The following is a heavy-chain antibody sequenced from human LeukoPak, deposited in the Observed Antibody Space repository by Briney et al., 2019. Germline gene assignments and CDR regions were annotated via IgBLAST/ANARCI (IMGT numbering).Heavy chain of an antibody. CDR1: GFTFTNNF. CDR2: ISSSSSTI. CDR3: AIGPGGVFHY. J-gene: IGHJ4*02. V-gene: IGHV3-48*01. D-gene: IGHD4-23*01. Sequence: PGGSLRLSCAASGFTFTNNFMSWVRQVPGKGLEWASYISSSSSTICYADSVKGRFTISRDNAKNSLYLQMNSLRAEDTALYYCAIGPGGVFHYWGQGTLVTVSS.